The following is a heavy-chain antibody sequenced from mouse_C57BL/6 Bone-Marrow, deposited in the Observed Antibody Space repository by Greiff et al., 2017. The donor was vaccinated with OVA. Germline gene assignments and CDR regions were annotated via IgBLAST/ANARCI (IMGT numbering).Heavy chain of an antibody. D-gene: IGHD2-3*01. Sequence: EVKLVESGEGLVKPGGSLKLSCAASGFTFSSYAMSWVRQTPEKRLEWVAYISSGGDYIYYADTVKGRFTISRDNARNTLYLQMSSLKSEDTAMYYCTREGGYCRMDYWGQGTSVTVSS. CDR1: GFTFSSYA. V-gene: IGHV5-9-1*02. CDR2: ISSGGDYI. CDR3: TREGGYCRMDY. J-gene: IGHJ4*01.